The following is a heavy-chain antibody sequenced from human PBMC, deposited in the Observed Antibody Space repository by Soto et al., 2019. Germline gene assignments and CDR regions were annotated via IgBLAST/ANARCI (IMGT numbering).Heavy chain of an antibody. Sequence: PSETLSLTCTVSGGSISSGGYYWSWIRQHPGKGLEWIGYIYYSGSTYYNPSLTSRVTISVDTSKNQFSVKLSSVTAADTAVYYCARVWDIVLVPAAPSCGMDVWGQGTTVTVSS. CDR2: IYYSGST. J-gene: IGHJ6*02. D-gene: IGHD2-2*01. V-gene: IGHV4-31*03. CDR1: GGSISSGGYY. CDR3: ARVWDIVLVPAAPSCGMDV.